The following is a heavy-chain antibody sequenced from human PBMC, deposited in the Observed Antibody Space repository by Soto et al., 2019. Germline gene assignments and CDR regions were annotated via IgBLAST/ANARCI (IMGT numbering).Heavy chain of an antibody. CDR3: AKDPYYDIIFGPDY. D-gene: IGHD3-9*01. Sequence: PGGSLRLSCAASGFTFNNYAMSWVRQAPGRGLEWVSAITGSADTTYYADSVKGRFTISRDNSKNTPYLQMNSLRAEDTAVYYCAKDPYYDIIFGPDYWGQGTLVTVSS. CDR2: ITGSADTT. J-gene: IGHJ4*02. V-gene: IGHV3-23*01. CDR1: GFTFNNYA.